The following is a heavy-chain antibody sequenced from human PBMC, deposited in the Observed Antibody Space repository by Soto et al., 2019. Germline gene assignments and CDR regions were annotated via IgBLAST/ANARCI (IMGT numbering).Heavy chain of an antibody. J-gene: IGHJ6*02. V-gene: IGHV3-15*07. D-gene: IGHD2-15*01. CDR1: GLTISNAW. CDR2: IKTNTEGGTT. CDR3: TTGSVEGV. Sequence: EVKLVESGGGFIYPGGSLRLSCAASGLTISNAWMNWVRQAPGKGLEWVGRIKTNTEGGTTDYAAAVKGRFTVSRDDSKNTLYLQMNSLRTEVTAVYYCTTGSVEGVWGQGTTVTVSS.